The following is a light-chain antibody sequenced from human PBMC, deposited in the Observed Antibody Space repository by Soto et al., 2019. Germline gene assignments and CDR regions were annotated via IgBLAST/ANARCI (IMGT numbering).Light chain of an antibody. J-gene: IGLJ2*01. CDR3: SSYTSSSTLVV. CDR1: SSDVGGYSF. CDR2: DVS. V-gene: IGLV2-14*01. Sequence: QPASVSGSPGQSITISCTGTSSDVGGYSFVSWYQQHPGKAPKLMIYDVSNRPSGVSNRFSGSKSGNTASLTISGLQAEDEADYYCSSYTSSSTLVVFGGGTKLTVL.